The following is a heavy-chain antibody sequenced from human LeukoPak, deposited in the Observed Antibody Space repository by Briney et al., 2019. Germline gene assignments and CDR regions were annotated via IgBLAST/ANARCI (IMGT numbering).Heavy chain of an antibody. CDR2: ISSSSSYI. V-gene: IGHV3-21*01. J-gene: IGHJ4*02. D-gene: IGHD3-3*01. Sequence: GGSLRLSCAASGFTFSSYSMNWVRHAPGKGLEWVSSISSSSSYIYYADSVKGRLTISRDNAKNSLYLQMNSLRAEDTAVYYCARDLGITIFGVVSNWGQGTLVTVSS. CDR3: ARDLGITIFGVVSN. CDR1: GFTFSSYS.